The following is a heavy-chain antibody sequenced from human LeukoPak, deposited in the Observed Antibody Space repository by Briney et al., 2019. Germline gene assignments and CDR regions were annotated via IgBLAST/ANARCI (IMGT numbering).Heavy chain of an antibody. D-gene: IGHD6-13*01. CDR3: ARGYGSSWYGY. J-gene: IGHJ4*02. CDR1: GGSISSYY. CDR2: IYYSGST. Sequence: SETLSPTCTVSGGSISSYYWSWIRQPPGKGLEWIGYIYYSGSTNYNPSLKSRVTISVDTSKNQFSLKLSSVTAADTAVYYCARGYGSSWYGYWGQGTLVTVSS. V-gene: IGHV4-59*08.